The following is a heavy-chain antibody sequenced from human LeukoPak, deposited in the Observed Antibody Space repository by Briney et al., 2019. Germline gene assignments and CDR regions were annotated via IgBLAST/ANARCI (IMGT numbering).Heavy chain of an antibody. CDR1: GFTFVSYW. Sequence: GGSLRLSCAASGFTFVSYWMHWVRQAPGKGLVWVSRINGYGSSTDFADSVKGRFTISRDNTKSSLYLQINSLRAEDTAVYYCARDGTAAGLYFDLWGQGTLVTVSS. V-gene: IGHV3-74*01. J-gene: IGHJ4*01. CDR3: ARDGTAAGLYFDL. D-gene: IGHD6-13*01. CDR2: INGYGSST.